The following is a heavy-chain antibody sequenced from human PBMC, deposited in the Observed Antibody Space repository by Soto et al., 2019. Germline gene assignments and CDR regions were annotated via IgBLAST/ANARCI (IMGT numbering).Heavy chain of an antibody. Sequence: SETLSLTCTVSGGSISSYYWSWIRQPPGKGLEWIGFIYYSGSTNYNPSLKSRVTISVDTSKNQFSLKLSSVTAADTAVYYCARDSGDYFDYWGQGTLVTVSS. CDR2: IYYSGST. J-gene: IGHJ4*02. CDR1: GGSISSYY. CDR3: ARDSGDYFDY. V-gene: IGHV4-59*01. D-gene: IGHD4-17*01.